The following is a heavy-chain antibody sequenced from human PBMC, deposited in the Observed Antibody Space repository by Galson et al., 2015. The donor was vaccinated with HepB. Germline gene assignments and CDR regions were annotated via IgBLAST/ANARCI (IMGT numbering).Heavy chain of an antibody. CDR1: GFTFSSYA. J-gene: IGHJ4*02. CDR3: AKDWGGSRTRGYFDY. D-gene: IGHD1-26*01. Sequence: SLRLSCAASGFTFSSYAMSWVRQAPGKGLEWVSAISGSGGSTYYADSVKGRFTISRDNSKNTLYLQMNSLRAEDTAVYYCAKDWGGSRTRGYFDYWGQGTLVTVSS. V-gene: IGHV3-23*01. CDR2: ISGSGGST.